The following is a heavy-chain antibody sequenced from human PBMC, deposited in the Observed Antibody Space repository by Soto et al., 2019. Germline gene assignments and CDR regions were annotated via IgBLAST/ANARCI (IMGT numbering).Heavy chain of an antibody. CDR2: IYASGSP. CDR3: ASGVGSSPTRY. J-gene: IGHJ4*02. CDR1: GGSISVYY. D-gene: IGHD3-3*01. Sequence: SETLSLTCSISGGSISVYYWSWIRQRPGQGLEWIGYIYASGSPYYNPSLRSRVTISADTSKNQISLKLTSPTAADTAVYYCASGVGSSPTRYWGRGTLVTVSS. V-gene: IGHV4-59*01.